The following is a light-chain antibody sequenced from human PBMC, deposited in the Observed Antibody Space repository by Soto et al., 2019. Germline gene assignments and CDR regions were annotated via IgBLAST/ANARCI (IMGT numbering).Light chain of an antibody. CDR3: AAWDDSLSAWV. J-gene: IGLJ3*02. Sequence: QSVLTQPPSVSGAPGQRVTISCTGSSSNIGAGYNVHWYQQLPGTAPKLLIYSNTQRPSGVPDRFSGSKSGTSASLAISGLRSDDDAKYYCAAWDDSLSAWVFGGGTKVTVL. V-gene: IGLV1-47*02. CDR2: SNT. CDR1: SSNIGAGYN.